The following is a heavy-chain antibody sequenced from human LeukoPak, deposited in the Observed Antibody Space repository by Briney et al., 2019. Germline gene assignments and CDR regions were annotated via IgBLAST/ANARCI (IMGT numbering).Heavy chain of an antibody. D-gene: IGHD1-26*01. CDR2: IYYSGST. CDR1: GGSISNYY. V-gene: IGHV4-59*04. Sequence: SETLSLTCTVSGGSISNYYWNWIRQPPGKGLEWIGYIYYSGSTYYTPSLKSRVTISVDTSKNQFSLNLSSVTAADTAVYYCARHSRKLRTGSAGEFDFWGQGTLVTVSS. J-gene: IGHJ4*02. CDR3: ARHSRKLRTGSAGEFDF.